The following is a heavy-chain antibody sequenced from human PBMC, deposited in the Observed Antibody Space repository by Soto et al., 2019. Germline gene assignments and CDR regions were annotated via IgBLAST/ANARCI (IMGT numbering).Heavy chain of an antibody. J-gene: IGHJ4*02. V-gene: IGHV5-51*01. CDR3: ARLGGYDYYY. D-gene: IGHD5-12*01. CDR1: GYSFASDW. Sequence: PGESLKISCKGSGYSFASDWIAWVRQMPGKGLEYMGIIYPGDSDTRYSPSFQGQVTISADKSTSTAYVQWSSLKASDTAMYYCARLGGYDYYYSGQGTLVTVSS. CDR2: IYPGDSDT.